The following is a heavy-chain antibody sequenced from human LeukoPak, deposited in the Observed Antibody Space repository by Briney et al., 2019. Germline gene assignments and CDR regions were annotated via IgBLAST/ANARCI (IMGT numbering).Heavy chain of an antibody. CDR1: GGTFSSYA. J-gene: IGHJ6*03. D-gene: IGHD2-15*01. CDR3: ARPPTSSRGGRYYYMDV. CDR2: IIPIFGTA. Sequence: ASVKVSCKASGGTFSSYAISWVRQAPGQGPEWMGGIIPIFGTANYAQKFQGRVTITADESTSTAYMELSSLRSEDTAVYYCARPPTSSRGGRYYYMDVWGKGTTVTVSS. V-gene: IGHV1-69*13.